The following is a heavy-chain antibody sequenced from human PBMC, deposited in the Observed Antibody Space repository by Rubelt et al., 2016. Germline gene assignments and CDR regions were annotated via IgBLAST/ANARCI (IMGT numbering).Heavy chain of an antibody. CDR2: IWYDGSNK. Sequence: QVQLGESGGGVVQPGRSLRLSCAASGFTFRSHGMHWVRQAPGKGLEWVAVIWYDGSNKYYAYSVKGRFSISRYNSKNTQEWEMNSLRVDDTAVYYCAKWGDDKKVDYWGQGTLVTVAS. V-gene: IGHV3-33*06. D-gene: IGHD3-10*01. CDR1: GFTFRSHG. J-gene: IGHJ4*02. CDR3: AKWGDDKKVDY.